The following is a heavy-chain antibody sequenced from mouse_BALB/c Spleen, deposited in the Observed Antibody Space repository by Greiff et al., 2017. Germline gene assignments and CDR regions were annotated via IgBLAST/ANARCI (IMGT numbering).Heavy chain of an antibody. CDR1: GFTFSNYW. Sequence: DVKLQESGGGLVQPGGSMKLSCVASGFTFSNYWMNWVRQSPEKGLEWVAEIRLKSNNYATHYAESVKGRFTISRDDSKSSVYLQMNNLRAEDTGIYYCTRLYYGNPYYFDYWGQGTTLTVSS. V-gene: IGHV6-6*02. J-gene: IGHJ2*01. CDR2: IRLKSNNYAT. CDR3: TRLYYGNPYYFDY. D-gene: IGHD2-1*01.